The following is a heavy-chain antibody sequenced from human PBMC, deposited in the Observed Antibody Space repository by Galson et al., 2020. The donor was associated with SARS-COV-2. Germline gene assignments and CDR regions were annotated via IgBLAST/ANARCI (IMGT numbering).Heavy chain of an antibody. Sequence: CAVSGFTFISYWMHWVRQAPGKGLVWVSRIYSEGSSTSYADSVKGRFTISGDNAKNTLYLQMNSLRAEDTAVYYCARGDMGNDYFDYWGQGTLVTVSS. CDR2: IYSEGSST. CDR3: ARGDMGNDYFDY. D-gene: IGHD7-27*01. CDR1: GFTFISYW. J-gene: IGHJ4*02. V-gene: IGHV3-74*01.